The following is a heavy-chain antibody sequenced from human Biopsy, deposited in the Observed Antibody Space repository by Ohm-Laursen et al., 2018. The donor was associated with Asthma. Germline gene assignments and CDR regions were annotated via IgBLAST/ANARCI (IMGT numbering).Heavy chain of an antibody. D-gene: IGHD6-13*01. J-gene: IGHJ3*01. CDR1: NGSISSNFYY. CDR3: ARQKLAAAEGPFDL. Sequence: SDTLSLTCTVSNGSISSNFYYWGWIRQPPGKGLEWVGSIHKNGIGYYKSSLKSRLTISVDTSKNQFSLKVTSVTAADTAVYYCARQKLAAAEGPFDLWGQGTMVIVSS. V-gene: IGHV4-39*01. CDR2: IHKNGIG.